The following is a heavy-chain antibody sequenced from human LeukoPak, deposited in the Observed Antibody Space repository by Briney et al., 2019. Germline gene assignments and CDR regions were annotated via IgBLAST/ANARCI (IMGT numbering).Heavy chain of an antibody. J-gene: IGHJ6*03. CDR1: GFTVSSNY. D-gene: IGHD2-2*01. V-gene: IGHV3-53*01. CDR3: ARVPAAPYYYYMDV. CDR2: IYSGGST. Sequence: ESGGSLRLSCAASGFTVSSNYMSWVRQAPGKGLEWVSVIYSGGSTYYADSVKGRFTISRDNSKNTLYLQMNSLRAEDTAVYYCARVPAAPYYYYMDVWGKGTTVTVSS.